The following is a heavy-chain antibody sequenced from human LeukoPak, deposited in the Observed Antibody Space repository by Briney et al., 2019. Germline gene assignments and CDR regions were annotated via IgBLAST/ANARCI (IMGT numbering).Heavy chain of an antibody. V-gene: IGHV4-4*07. CDR2: IYTSEST. D-gene: IGHD5-12*01. CDR1: GGSISSYY. CDR3: ARQATTTVASGGFDY. J-gene: IGHJ4*02. Sequence: SETLSLTCTVSGGSISSYYWSWIRQPAGKGLGWIVRIYTSESTNYNPSLKSRVTMSVDTSKNQFSLKLSSVTAADTAVYYCARQATTTVASGGFDYWGQGTLVTVSS.